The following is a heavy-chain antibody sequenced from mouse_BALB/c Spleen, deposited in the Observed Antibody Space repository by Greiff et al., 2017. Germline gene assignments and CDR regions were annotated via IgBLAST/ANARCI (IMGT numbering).Heavy chain of an antibody. Sequence: DVKLQESGGGLVQPGGSRKLSCAASGFTFSSFGMHWVRQAPEKGLEWVAYISSGSSTIYYADTVKGRFTISRDNPKNTLFLQMTSLRSEDTAMYYCARGGYGYHYAMDYWGQGTSVTVSS. J-gene: IGHJ4*01. V-gene: IGHV5-17*02. D-gene: IGHD1-2*01. CDR2: ISSGSSTI. CDR3: ARGGYGYHYAMDY. CDR1: GFTFSSFG.